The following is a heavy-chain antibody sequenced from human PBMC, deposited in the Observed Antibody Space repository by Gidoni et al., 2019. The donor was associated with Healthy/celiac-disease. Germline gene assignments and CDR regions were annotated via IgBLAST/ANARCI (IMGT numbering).Heavy chain of an antibody. J-gene: IGHJ3*02. D-gene: IGHD3-3*01. CDR1: GFTVSRNY. CDR2: IYSGGST. Sequence: VPLVESGGGLIQPGGSLRLSCAASGFTVSRNYISWVRQAPGKGLEGVSVIYSGGSTYYADSVKGRFTISRDNSKNTLYLQMNSLRAEDTAVYYCARGGVLRFLEWPYLANAFDIWGQGTMVTVSS. V-gene: IGHV3-53*01. CDR3: ARGGVLRFLEWPYLANAFDI.